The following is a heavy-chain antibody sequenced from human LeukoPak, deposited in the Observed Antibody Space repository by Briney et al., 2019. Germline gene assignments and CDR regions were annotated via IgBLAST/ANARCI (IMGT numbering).Heavy chain of an antibody. J-gene: IGHJ4*02. CDR3: ARVLEYYSDY. V-gene: IGHV3-53*01. CDR2: IYSGGST. D-gene: IGHD3-10*01. CDR1: GFTFGEYG. Sequence: PGRSLRLSCTTSGFTFGEYGFNWVRQAPGKGLEWVSVIYSGGSTYYADSVKGRFTISRDNSKNTLYLQMNSLRAEDTAVYYCARVLEYYSDYWGQGTLVTVSS.